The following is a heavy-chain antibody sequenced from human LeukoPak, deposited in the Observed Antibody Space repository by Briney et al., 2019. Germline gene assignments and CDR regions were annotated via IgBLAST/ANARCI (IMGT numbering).Heavy chain of an antibody. CDR1: GGSISHYF. CDR3: ARAGVISDY. D-gene: IGHD2/OR15-2a*01. CDR2: IYYSGST. J-gene: IGHJ4*02. Sequence: SETLSLTCTVSGGSISHYFWSWIRQPPGKALEWIGYIYYSGSTNYNPSLKSRVTISVDPSKNQFSLKLNSVTAADTAVYYCARAGVISDYWGQGTLVTVSS. V-gene: IGHV4-59*08.